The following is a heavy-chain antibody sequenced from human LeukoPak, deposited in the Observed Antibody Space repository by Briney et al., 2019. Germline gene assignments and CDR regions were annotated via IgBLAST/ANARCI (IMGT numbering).Heavy chain of an antibody. V-gene: IGHV3-48*03. CDR3: ARGYGAFDY. D-gene: IGHD5-18*01. J-gene: IGHJ4*02. CDR1: GFNLNHFE. CDR2: ISSSGSTI. Sequence: GGSLRLSCVASGFNLNHFEIHWVRQAPGKGLEWVSYISSSGSTIYYADSVKGRFTISRDNAKNSLYLQMNSLRAEDTAVYYCARGYGAFDYWGQGTLVTVSS.